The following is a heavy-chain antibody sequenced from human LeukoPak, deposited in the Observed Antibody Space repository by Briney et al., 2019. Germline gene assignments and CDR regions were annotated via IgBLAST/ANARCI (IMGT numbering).Heavy chain of an antibody. CDR3: ARGGNYYGSGSYGDY. D-gene: IGHD3-10*01. CDR2: ISSSSSYI. V-gene: IGHV3-21*01. Sequence: GGSLRLSCAASGFTFSSYSMNWVRQAPGKGLEWVSSISSSSSYIYYADSVKGRFTISRDNAKNSLYLQMNSLRAEDTAVYYCARGGNYYGSGSYGDYWGQGTLVTVSS. J-gene: IGHJ4*02. CDR1: GFTFSSYS.